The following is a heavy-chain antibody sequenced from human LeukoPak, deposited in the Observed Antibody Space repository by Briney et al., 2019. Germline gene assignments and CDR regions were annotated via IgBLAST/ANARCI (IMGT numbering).Heavy chain of an antibody. CDR3: ARGARLQPMGEF. D-gene: IGHD4-11*01. CDR2: ISGDGRDT. Sequence: PGGSLRLSCAASGFSFSSFGMSWVRQAPGRGLQWVSSISGDGRDTFYADSVKGRFTVSRDNSKTTMFLQMNSLRVGDTALYYCARGARLQPMGEFWGQGTLVTVSS. J-gene: IGHJ4*02. V-gene: IGHV3-23*01. CDR1: GFSFSSFG.